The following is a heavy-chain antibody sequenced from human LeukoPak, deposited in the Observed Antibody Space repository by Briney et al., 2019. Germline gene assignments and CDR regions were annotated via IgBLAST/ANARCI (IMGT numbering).Heavy chain of an antibody. V-gene: IGHV4-59*08. Sequence: SETLSLTCSVSAASITTYYWSWIRQPPGKGLEWVGYIFYTGDTSNSPSLKSRVTISLDTSKNQFSLKLRSVTVADTAVYYCARLKMGAYFDLWGRGTLVTVSS. CDR3: ARLKMGAYFDL. D-gene: IGHD3-16*01. J-gene: IGHJ2*01. CDR2: IFYTGDT. CDR1: AASITTYY.